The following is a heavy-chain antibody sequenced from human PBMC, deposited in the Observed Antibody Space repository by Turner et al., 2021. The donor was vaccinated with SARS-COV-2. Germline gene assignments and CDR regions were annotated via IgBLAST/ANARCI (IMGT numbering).Heavy chain of an antibody. CDR1: ENTLTKLA. CDR3: AKLGVTESLLIIDAFDR. V-gene: IGHV1-24*01. CDR2: FDFENGET. J-gene: IGHJ3*01. D-gene: IGHD3-9*01. Sequence: QVQVVQSGAEVKQPGASVKVSCKVSENTLTKLAIHWVRQSPGKGLEWMGGFDFENGETMNAQGFQGRLTLTADTSTNTAYTEMSSLRSEDTAIYYCAKLGVTESLLIIDAFDRWGQGTWVTVSS.